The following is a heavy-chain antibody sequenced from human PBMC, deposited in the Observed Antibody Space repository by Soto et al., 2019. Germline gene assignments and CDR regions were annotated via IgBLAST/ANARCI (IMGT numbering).Heavy chain of an antibody. J-gene: IGHJ5*01. D-gene: IGHD2-15*01. CDR1: GDSISTVDYF. CDR3: DRGRYCLTGRCFPNWFDS. Sequence: SETLSLTCSVSGDSISTVDYFWAWIRQPPGQALEYIGYIYKSATTYYNPSFESRVAISLDTSKSQFSLNVTSVTAADTAVYFCDRGRYCLTGRCFPNWFDSWGQGTLVTVSS. CDR2: IYKSATT. V-gene: IGHV4-30-4*01.